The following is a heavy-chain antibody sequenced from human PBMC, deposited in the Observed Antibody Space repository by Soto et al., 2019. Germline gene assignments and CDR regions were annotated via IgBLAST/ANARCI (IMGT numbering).Heavy chain of an antibody. V-gene: IGHV1-18*01. CDR2: ISAYNGNT. CDR3: ARTDSGDYVPPLDY. D-gene: IGHD4-17*01. CDR1: GYTFTNYG. J-gene: IGHJ4*02. Sequence: QVQLVQSGAEVKKHGASVKVSCKASGYTFTNYGISWVRQAPGQGLEWMGTISAYNGNTNYAQNLQGRVTMTTDTSTSTAYMDLRSLTSDDTAVYYCARTDSGDYVPPLDYWGQGTLVTVSS.